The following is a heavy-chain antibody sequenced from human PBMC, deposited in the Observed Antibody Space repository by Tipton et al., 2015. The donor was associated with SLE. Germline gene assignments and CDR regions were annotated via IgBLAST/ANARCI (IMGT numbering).Heavy chain of an antibody. J-gene: IGHJ6*03. CDR2: IDPSDSYT. CDR1: GYSFTSYW. D-gene: IGHD5-18*01. Sequence: VQLVQSGAEVKRPGESLRISCKGSGYSFTSYWISWVRQMPGKGLEWMGRIDPSDSYTNYSPSFQGHVTISADKSISAAYLQWSSLKASDTAMYYCARLVKQQLLGYYYYYMDVWGKGITVTVSS. CDR3: ARLVKQQLLGYYYYYMDV. V-gene: IGHV5-10-1*01.